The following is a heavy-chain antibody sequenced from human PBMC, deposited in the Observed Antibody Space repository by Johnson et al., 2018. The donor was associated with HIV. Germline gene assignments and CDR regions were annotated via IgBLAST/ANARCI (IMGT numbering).Heavy chain of an antibody. J-gene: IGHJ3*02. D-gene: IGHD6-19*01. V-gene: IGHV3-15*01. Sequence: MLLVESGGGLVQPGGSLRLSCAASGFTFSNAWMNWVRQAPGKGLEWVGRIKSKTDGGTTDYAAPVKGRFTISRDDSKNTLYLQMNSLKTEDTAVYYCTTISQWLVPGTFDIWGQGTMVTVSS. CDR3: TTISQWLVPGTFDI. CDR1: GFTFSNAW. CDR2: IKSKTDGGTT.